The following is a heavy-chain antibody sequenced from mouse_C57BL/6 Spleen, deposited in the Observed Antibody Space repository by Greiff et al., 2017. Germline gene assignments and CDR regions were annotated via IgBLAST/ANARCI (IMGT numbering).Heavy chain of an antibody. D-gene: IGHD1-1*01. Sequence: EVQLQQSGPELVKPGASVKISCKASGYTFTDYYMNWVKQSHGKSLEWIGDINPNNGGTSYNQKFKGKATLTVDKSSSTAYMELRSLTSEDSAVYYCARSDYYDGSSYEGYFDYWGQGTTLTVSS. J-gene: IGHJ2*01. CDR3: ARSDYYDGSSYEGYFDY. V-gene: IGHV1-26*01. CDR2: INPNNGGT. CDR1: GYTFTDYY.